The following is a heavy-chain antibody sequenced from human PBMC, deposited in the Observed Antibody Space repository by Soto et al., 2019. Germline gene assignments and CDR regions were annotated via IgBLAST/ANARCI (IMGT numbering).Heavy chain of an antibody. CDR3: ATTSGSYYYFDY. D-gene: IGHD1-26*01. V-gene: IGHV3-23*01. J-gene: IGHJ4*02. CDR2: ISGRGGST. CDR1: GFTFSIYA. Sequence: GGSLRLSCAASGFTFSIYAMSWVRQAPGKGLEWGSAISGRGGSTYFADSVKGRFTISRDNSKNTLYLQMNSLRAEDTAVYYCATTSGSYYYFDYWGQGTLVTVSS.